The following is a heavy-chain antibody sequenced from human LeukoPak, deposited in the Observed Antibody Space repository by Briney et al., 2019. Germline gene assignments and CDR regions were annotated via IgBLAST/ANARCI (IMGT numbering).Heavy chain of an antibody. CDR3: ARGRYCSSTSCYTRGAPYYYYYYGMDV. J-gene: IGHJ6*02. Sequence: SETLSLTCAVYGGSFSGYYWSWIRQPPGKGLEWIGEINHSGSTNYNPSLKSRVTISVDTSKNQFTLKLSSVTAADTAVYYCARGRYCSSTSCYTRGAPYYYYYYGMDVWGQGTTVTVSS. CDR2: INHSGST. D-gene: IGHD2-2*02. V-gene: IGHV4-34*01. CDR1: GGSFSGYY.